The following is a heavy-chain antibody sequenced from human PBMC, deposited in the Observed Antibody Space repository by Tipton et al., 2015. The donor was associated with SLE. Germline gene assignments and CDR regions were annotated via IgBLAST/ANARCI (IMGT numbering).Heavy chain of an antibody. CDR1: GYTFTTYG. CDR3: ARDGYYYDSSGMGAEDY. V-gene: IGHV1-18*04. D-gene: IGHD3-22*01. CDR2: ISTYNGNT. Sequence: QVQLVQSGAEVKKPGASVKVSCKASGYTFTTYGISWVRQAPGQGLEWMGWISTYNGNTNYAQKLQGRVTMTTDTSTSTAYMELRSLRSDDTAVYYCARDGYYYDSSGMGAEDYWGQGTLVTVSS. J-gene: IGHJ4*02.